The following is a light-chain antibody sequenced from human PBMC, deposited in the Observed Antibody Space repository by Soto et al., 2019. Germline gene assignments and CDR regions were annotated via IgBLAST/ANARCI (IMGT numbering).Light chain of an antibody. CDR2: LNSDGSH. V-gene: IGLV4-69*01. CDR1: SGHSSYA. J-gene: IGLJ1*01. Sequence: QPVLTQSPSASASLGASVKLTCTLSSGHSSYAIAWHQQQPEKGPRYLMKLNSDGSHSKGDGIPDRFSGSSSGAERYLTISSLQSEDEADYYCQTWGTGPVFGTGTKLTVL. CDR3: QTWGTGPV.